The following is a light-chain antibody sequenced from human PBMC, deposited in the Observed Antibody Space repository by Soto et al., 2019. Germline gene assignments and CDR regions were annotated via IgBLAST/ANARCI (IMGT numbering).Light chain of an antibody. J-gene: IGKJ5*01. V-gene: IGKV3-20*01. CDR1: QGVSSSY. CDR3: QKYGSSPPIT. CDR2: GAS. Sequence: EILMTQSPATLSVSPGERVTLSCRAGQGVSSSYLAWYQQKPGQAPRLLIYGASSRATGIPDRFSGSGSGTDFTLTISRLEPEDFAVYYCQKYGSSPPITFGQGTRLEIK.